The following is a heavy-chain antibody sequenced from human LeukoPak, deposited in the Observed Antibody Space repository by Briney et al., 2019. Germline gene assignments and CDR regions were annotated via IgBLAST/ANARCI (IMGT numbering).Heavy chain of an antibody. CDR2: IYYSGST. CDR3: ARDQYAWGDALDI. CDR1: GGSISSSSYY. J-gene: IGHJ3*02. V-gene: IGHV4-39*07. Sequence: PSETLSLTCTVSGGSISSSSYYWGWIRQPPGKGLEWIGSIYYSGSTYYNPSLKSRVTISVDTSKNQFSLKLSSVTAADTAVYYCARDQYAWGDALDIWGQGTMVTVSS. D-gene: IGHD7-27*01.